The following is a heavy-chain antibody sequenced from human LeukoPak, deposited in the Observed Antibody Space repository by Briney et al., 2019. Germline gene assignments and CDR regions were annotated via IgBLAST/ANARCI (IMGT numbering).Heavy chain of an antibody. J-gene: IGHJ3*02. CDR1: GGSISSYY. D-gene: IGHD6-13*01. CDR3: ARPLSPVNREFGGAAAGSAHAFDI. CDR2: IYYSGST. V-gene: IGHV4-59*01. Sequence: PSETLSLTCTVSGGSISSYYWSWIRQPPGKGLEWIGYIYYSGSTNYNPSLKSRVTISVDTSKNQFSLKLSSVTAADTAVYYCARPLSPVNREFGGAAAGSAHAFDIWGQGTMVTVSS.